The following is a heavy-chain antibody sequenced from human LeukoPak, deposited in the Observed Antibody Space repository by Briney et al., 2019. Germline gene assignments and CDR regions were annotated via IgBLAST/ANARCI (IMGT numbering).Heavy chain of an antibody. V-gene: IGHV3-11*01. CDR1: GFTFSDYY. J-gene: IGHJ4*02. Sequence: PGGSLRLSCAASGFTFSDYYMSRIRQAPGKGLEWVSYISSSGSTIYYADSVKGRFTISRDNAKNSLYLQMNSLRAEDTAVYYCARDWDYYGSGSYLAYWGQGTLVTVSS. D-gene: IGHD3-10*01. CDR3: ARDWDYYGSGSYLAY. CDR2: ISSSGSTI.